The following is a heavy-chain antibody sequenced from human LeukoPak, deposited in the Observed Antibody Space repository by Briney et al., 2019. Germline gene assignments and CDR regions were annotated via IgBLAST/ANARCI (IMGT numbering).Heavy chain of an antibody. Sequence: SETLSLTCTVSGGSISSYYWSWIRQPPGKGLEWIGDIYYSGSTNYNPSLKSRVTIPVDTSKNQFSLKLSSVTAADTAVYYCARGNFYDPFDYWGQGTLVTVSS. J-gene: IGHJ4*02. CDR3: ARGNFYDPFDY. CDR1: GGSISSYY. V-gene: IGHV4-59*01. D-gene: IGHD5/OR15-5a*01. CDR2: IYYSGST.